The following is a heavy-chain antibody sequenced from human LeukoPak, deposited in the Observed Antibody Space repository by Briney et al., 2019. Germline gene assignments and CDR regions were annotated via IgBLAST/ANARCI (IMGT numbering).Heavy chain of an antibody. Sequence: SETLSLTCTVSGGSISVYHWSWIRQPPGKGLEWIGYLYDTGMTNYSPSLKSRVTISVDTSNNQISLKLTSVTAADTAIYFCAKEGMGSEATTADGAFDIWGQGTTVNVSS. CDR2: LYDTGMT. V-gene: IGHV4-4*08. D-gene: IGHD1-26*01. CDR3: AKEGMGSEATTADGAFDI. J-gene: IGHJ3*02. CDR1: GGSISVYH.